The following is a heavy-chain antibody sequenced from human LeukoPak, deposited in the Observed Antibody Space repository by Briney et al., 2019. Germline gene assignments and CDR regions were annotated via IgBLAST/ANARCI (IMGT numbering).Heavy chain of an antibody. Sequence: GASVKVSCKASGYTFTSYDINWVRQATGQGLEWMGRMNPNSGNTGYAQKFQGRVTMTRNTSISTAYMELSSLRSEDTAVYYCARGPHRYCSGGSCVIDYWGQGTLVTVSS. D-gene: IGHD2-15*01. V-gene: IGHV1-8*01. CDR3: ARGPHRYCSGGSCVIDY. CDR2: MNPNSGNT. CDR1: GYTFTSYD. J-gene: IGHJ4*02.